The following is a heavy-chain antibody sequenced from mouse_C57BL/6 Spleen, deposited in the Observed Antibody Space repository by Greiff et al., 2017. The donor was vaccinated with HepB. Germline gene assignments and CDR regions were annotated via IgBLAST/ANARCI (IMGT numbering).Heavy chain of an antibody. CDR2: ISSGSSTI. V-gene: IGHV5-17*01. Sequence: VQLKESGGGLVKPGGSLKLSCAASGFTFSDYGMHWVRQAPEKGLEWVAYISSGSSTIYYADAVKGRFTISRDNAKNTLFLQMTSLRSEDTAMYYCARPARGYYFDYWGQGTTLTVSS. CDR3: ARPARGYYFDY. J-gene: IGHJ2*01. CDR1: GFTFSDYG.